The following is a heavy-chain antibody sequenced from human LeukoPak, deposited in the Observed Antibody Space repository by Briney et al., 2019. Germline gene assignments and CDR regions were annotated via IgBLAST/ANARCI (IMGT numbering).Heavy chain of an antibody. CDR1: GGTFSSYA. CDR2: IIPIFGTA. V-gene: IGHV1-69*13. J-gene: IGHJ4*02. D-gene: IGHD3-16*01. CDR3: ARGPFSGGAPYYFDY. Sequence: SVKVSCKASGGTFSSYAISWVRQAPGQGLEWMGGIIPIFGTANYAQKFQGRVTITADESASTAYMELSSLRSEDTAVYYCARGPFSGGAPYYFDYWGQGTLVTVSS.